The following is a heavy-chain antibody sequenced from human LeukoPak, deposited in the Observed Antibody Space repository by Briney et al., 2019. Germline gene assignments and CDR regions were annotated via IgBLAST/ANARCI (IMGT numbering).Heavy chain of an antibody. J-gene: IGHJ4*02. CDR1: GGSVSSGSYY. V-gene: IGHV4-61*01. Sequence: SETLSLTCTVSGGSVSSGSYYWSWIRQPPGKGLEWIGYIYYSGSTNYNPSLKSRVTISVDTSKNQFSLKLSSVTAADTAVYYCARGGMVAIDYWGQGTLVTVSS. CDR2: IYYSGST. D-gene: IGHD5-12*01. CDR3: ARGGMVAIDY.